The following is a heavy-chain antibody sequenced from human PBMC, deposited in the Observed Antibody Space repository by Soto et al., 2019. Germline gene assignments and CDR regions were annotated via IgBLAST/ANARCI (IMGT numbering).Heavy chain of an antibody. CDR2: IKQDGSEK. J-gene: IGHJ6*02. D-gene: IGHD3-3*01. Sequence: GRSLRLSCAASGFTFSSYWISWVGQAPGKGLVWLANIKQDGSEKYYVDSVKGRFTISRDNAKNSLYLQMNSLRAEDTAVYYCARVNSPPYDFWSGYFYYYYGMDVWGQGTTVTVYS. CDR1: GFTFSSYW. CDR3: ARVNSPPYDFWSGYFYYYYGMDV. V-gene: IGHV3-7*01.